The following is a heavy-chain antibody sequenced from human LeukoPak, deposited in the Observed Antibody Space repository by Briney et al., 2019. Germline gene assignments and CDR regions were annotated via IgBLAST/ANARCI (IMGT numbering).Heavy chain of an antibody. J-gene: IGHJ6*02. CDR3: ARVPPRGSGSYYRYYYYGMDV. CDR1: GGSFSGYY. D-gene: IGHD3-10*01. V-gene: IGHV4-34*01. CDR2: INHSGGT. Sequence: SETLSLTCAVYGGSFSGYYWSWIRQPPGKGLEWIGEINHSGGTNYNPSLKSRVTISVDTSKNQFSLKLSSVTAADTAVYYCARVPPRGSGSYYRYYYYGMDVWGQGTTVTVSS.